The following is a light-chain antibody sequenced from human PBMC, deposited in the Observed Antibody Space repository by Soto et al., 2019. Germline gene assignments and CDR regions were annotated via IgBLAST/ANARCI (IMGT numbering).Light chain of an antibody. V-gene: IGKV1-39*01. CDR1: QDIAIY. J-gene: IGKJ2*01. CDR2: ATS. Sequence: DIQITQSPSTLSGSVVDRVTITCRASQDIAIYLAWYQQKPGEAPRLLIYATSNLQSGVTSRISGSGSGTEFTLTISSLQPEDFATYFCQQSYSAQYTFGQGTK. CDR3: QQSYSAQYT.